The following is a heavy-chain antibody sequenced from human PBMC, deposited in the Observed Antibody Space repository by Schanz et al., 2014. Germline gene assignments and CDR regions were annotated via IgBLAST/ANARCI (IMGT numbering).Heavy chain of an antibody. V-gene: IGHV1-18*01. CDR1: GGTFSRLT. CDR3: ATMWGYCTATACQILEVLDV. CDR2: VSAYNGNT. D-gene: IGHD2-8*02. Sequence: QVQLVQSGADVKKPGSSVRVSCKASGGTFSRLTFSWVRQAPGQGLEWMGRVSAYNGNTNYAQKVQGRVAMTTDTSTGTAYMELRSLRSEDTAVYYCATMWGYCTATACQILEVLDVWGQGTMVTVSS. J-gene: IGHJ3*01.